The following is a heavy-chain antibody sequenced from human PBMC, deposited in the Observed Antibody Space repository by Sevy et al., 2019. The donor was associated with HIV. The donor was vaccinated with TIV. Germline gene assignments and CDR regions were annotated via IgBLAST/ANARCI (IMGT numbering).Heavy chain of an antibody. Sequence: GGSLRLSCAASGFTFSSYGMHWVRQAPGKGLEWVALIWYDGTNKYYADSVKGRFTISRDNSKNTLYLQMKSLRAEATAVYYCASGAYYYASRSQNFDYWGPGTLVTVSS. CDR3: ASGAYYYASRSQNFDY. CDR2: IWYDGTNK. J-gene: IGHJ4*02. D-gene: IGHD3-10*01. CDR1: GFTFSSYG. V-gene: IGHV3-33*01.